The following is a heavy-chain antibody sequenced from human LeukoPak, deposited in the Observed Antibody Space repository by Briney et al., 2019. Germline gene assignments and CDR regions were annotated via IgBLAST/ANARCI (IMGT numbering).Heavy chain of an antibody. CDR1: GFTFTNYE. Sequence: GGSLRLSCAASGFTFTNYEMNWVRQAPGKGLECVSYISSSGGTIYYADSVKGRFTISRDNAKNSLYLQMNRLRAEDTAIYCAFRSTVTSFLYWGQGTLVTVSS. V-gene: IGHV3-48*03. J-gene: IGHJ4*02. CDR2: ISSSGGTI. CDR3: AFRSTVTSFLY. D-gene: IGHD4-17*01.